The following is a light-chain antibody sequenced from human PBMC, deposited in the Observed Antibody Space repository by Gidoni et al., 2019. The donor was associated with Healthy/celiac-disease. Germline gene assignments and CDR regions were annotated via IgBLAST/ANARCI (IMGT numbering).Light chain of an antibody. Sequence: HSALTQPASVSGSPVQSITISCTGTSSDVGGYNYVSWYQQHPGKAPKRMIYDVSNRPSGVSNRFSGSKSGNTASMTISGLQDEDEADYYCSSYTSSSTHVVCGGGTKLTVL. J-gene: IGLJ2*01. CDR3: SSYTSSSTHVV. CDR1: SSDVGGYNY. V-gene: IGLV2-14*01. CDR2: DVS.